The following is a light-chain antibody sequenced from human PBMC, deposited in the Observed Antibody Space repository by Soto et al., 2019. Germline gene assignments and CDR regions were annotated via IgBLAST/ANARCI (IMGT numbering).Light chain of an antibody. V-gene: IGKV1-8*01. CDR3: QQYYSYPLA. CDR1: QGISSY. J-gene: IGKJ1*01. Sequence: IRMTQSPSSFSASTGDRVTITCRASQGISSYLAWYQQKPGKAPKLLIYAASTLQSGVPSRFSGSGSGTDFTLTISCLQSEDFATYYCQQYYSYPLAFGQGTKVEIK. CDR2: AAS.